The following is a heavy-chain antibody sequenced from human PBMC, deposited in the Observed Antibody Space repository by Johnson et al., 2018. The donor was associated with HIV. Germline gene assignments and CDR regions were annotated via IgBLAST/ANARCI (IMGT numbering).Heavy chain of an antibody. V-gene: IGHV3-30*04. J-gene: IGHJ3*02. CDR1: GFTFSSYT. D-gene: IGHD6-13*01. CDR2: ISYDGTNK. Sequence: QVLLVESGGGVVQPGRSLRLSCAASGFTFSSYTMHWVRQAPGKGLEWVAVISYDGTNKYYADSVKGRFTISRENSKNTLYLQMNSLRAEDTALYYCARGKGAAAGLDTFDIWGQGTMVSVSS. CDR3: ARGKGAAAGLDTFDI.